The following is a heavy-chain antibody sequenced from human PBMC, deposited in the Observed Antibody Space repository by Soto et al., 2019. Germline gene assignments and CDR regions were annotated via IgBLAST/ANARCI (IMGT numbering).Heavy chain of an antibody. J-gene: IGHJ6*02. D-gene: IGHD6-13*01. CDR3: AKDSPGYSSSWRYYYYGMDV. Sequence: GGSLRLSCAASGFTFDDYAMHWVRQAPGKGLEWVSGISWNSGSIGYADSVKGRFTISRDNAKNSLYLQMSSLRAEDTALYYCAKDSPGYSSSWRYYYYGMDVWGQGTTVTVSS. CDR2: ISWNSGSI. V-gene: IGHV3-9*01. CDR1: GFTFDDYA.